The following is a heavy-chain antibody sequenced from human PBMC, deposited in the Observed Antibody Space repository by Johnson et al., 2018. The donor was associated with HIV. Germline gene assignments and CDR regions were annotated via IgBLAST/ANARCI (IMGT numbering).Heavy chain of an antibody. J-gene: IGHJ3*02. V-gene: IGHV3-33*06. Sequence: VQLVESGGGVVRPGGSLRLSCAASGFTFSSYGMYWVRQAPGKGMEWVALIWYDGSNKYYADSVKGRFTISRDNSKNTLYLQMNSLRAEDTAVYYCAKEGGSYSMGRDAFDIWGQGTMVTVSS. CDR2: IWYDGSNK. CDR1: GFTFSSYG. CDR3: AKEGGSYSMGRDAFDI. D-gene: IGHD1-26*01.